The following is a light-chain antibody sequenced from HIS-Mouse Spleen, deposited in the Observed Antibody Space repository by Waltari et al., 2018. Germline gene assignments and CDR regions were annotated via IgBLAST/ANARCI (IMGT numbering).Light chain of an antibody. CDR1: SSDVGRYNL. CDR2: EGS. Sequence: QSALTQPASVSGSPGQSITISCTGTSSDVGRYNLVPWYQQHPGKAPKLMIYEGSKRPSGVSNRFSGSKSGNTASLTISGLQAEDEADYYCCSYAGSSPYVVFGGGTKLTVL. V-gene: IGLV2-23*01. J-gene: IGLJ2*01. CDR3: CSYAGSSPYVV.